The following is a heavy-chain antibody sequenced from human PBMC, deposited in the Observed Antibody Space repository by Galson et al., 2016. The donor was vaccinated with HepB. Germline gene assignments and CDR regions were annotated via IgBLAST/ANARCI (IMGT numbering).Heavy chain of an antibody. CDR1: GFRFDDYA. Sequence: SLRLSCAASGFRFDDYAMHWVRQAPGKGLEWVALISWDGGRTYYADSVKGRFIISRDDSKNSVYLQMNSLGGEGTAVYYCAKDLRPLVPHDAFDVWGQGTMVTVSS. V-gene: IGHV3-43D*03. D-gene: IGHD2-8*02. CDR3: AKDLRPLVPHDAFDV. J-gene: IGHJ3*01. CDR2: ISWDGGRT.